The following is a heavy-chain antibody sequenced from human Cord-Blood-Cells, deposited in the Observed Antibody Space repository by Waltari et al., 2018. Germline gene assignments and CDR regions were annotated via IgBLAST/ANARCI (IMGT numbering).Heavy chain of an antibody. V-gene: IGHV5-51*01. CDR1: GYSFTSYW. D-gene: IGHD3-9*01. Sequence: KISCKGSGYSFTSYWIGWVRQMHGKGLEWMGIIYPGDSDTRYSPSFQGQVTISADKSISTAYLQWSSLKASDTAMYYCARQVSYYDILTGYHRSRWFDPWGQGTLVTVSP. J-gene: IGHJ5*02. CDR3: ARQVSYYDILTGYHRSRWFDP. CDR2: IYPGDSDT.